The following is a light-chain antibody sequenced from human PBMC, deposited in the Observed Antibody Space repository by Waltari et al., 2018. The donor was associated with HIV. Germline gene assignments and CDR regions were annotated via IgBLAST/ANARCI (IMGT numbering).Light chain of an antibody. V-gene: IGLV1-47*01. Sequence: QSVLTQPPSASGTPGQRVTISCSGSSSNIGSKYVYWYQQLPGTAPKLLLYRNNQRPAGGPDRFSGSKSGTSASLAISGVRSEDEADYYCAAWDDSLLFGGGTKLTVL. CDR1: SSNIGSKY. CDR3: AAWDDSLL. CDR2: RNN. J-gene: IGLJ2*01.